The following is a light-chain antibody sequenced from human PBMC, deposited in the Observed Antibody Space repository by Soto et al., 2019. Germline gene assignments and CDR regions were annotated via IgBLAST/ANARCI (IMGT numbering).Light chain of an antibody. CDR1: SSNIGNNY. CDR3: GTLDSRLSVVV. Sequence: QSVLTQPPSVSAAPGPKVTISCSGSSSNIGNNYVSWYQHLPGTAPKLLIYDNNKRPSGIPDRFSGSKSGTSATLGITGLQTVDEADYYCGTLDSRLSVVVVGGGTKLTV. CDR2: DNN. J-gene: IGLJ2*01. V-gene: IGLV1-51*01.